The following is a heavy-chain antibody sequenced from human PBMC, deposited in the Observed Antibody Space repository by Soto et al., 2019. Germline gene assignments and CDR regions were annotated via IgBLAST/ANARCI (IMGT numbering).Heavy chain of an antibody. V-gene: IGHV3-33*01. J-gene: IGHJ3*01. Sequence: QVQLVESGGGVVQPGRSLRLSCAASGFTFSSYGMHWVRQAPGQGLEWVAGIRYDGSNKYYADTVKGRFTISRDNSKNTLYLQMNSLSAEDTAVYYCAIVVIGYCSGCSCLKDAFDLLGQGTRVTVSS. CDR3: AIVVIGYCSGCSCLKDAFDL. CDR1: GFTFSSYG. D-gene: IGHD2-15*01. CDR2: IRYDGSNK.